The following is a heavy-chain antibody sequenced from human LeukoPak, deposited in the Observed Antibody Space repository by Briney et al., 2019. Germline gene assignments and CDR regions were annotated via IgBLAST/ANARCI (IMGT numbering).Heavy chain of an antibody. Sequence: SVKVSCQASGGTFSSYAISWVRQAPGQGLEWMGRIIPIFGIANYAQKFQVRVTITADKSTSTAYMELSSLRSEDTAVYYCARDTMVPAAINWFDPWGQGTLVTVSS. V-gene: IGHV1-69*04. CDR1: GGTFSSYA. D-gene: IGHD2-2*01. CDR3: ARDTMVPAAINWFDP. J-gene: IGHJ5*02. CDR2: IIPIFGIA.